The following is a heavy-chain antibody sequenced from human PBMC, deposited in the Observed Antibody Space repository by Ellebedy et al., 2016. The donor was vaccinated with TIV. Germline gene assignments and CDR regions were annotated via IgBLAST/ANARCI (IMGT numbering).Heavy chain of an antibody. V-gene: IGHV1-69*13. CDR3: TRGLEPSGYSTGHS. Sequence: ASVKVSCXASAGTFSTYAISWVRQAPGQGLEWMGGIIPIFKTPNYAQKFQGSVTITADESTSTAYMELSSLTSEDTAIYFCTRGLEPSGYSTGHSWGQGTLVTVSS. J-gene: IGHJ4*02. CDR2: IIPIFKTP. D-gene: IGHD6-19*01. CDR1: AGTFSTYA.